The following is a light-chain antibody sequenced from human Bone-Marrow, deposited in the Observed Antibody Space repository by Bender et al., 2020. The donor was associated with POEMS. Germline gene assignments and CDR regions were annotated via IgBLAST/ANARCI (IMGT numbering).Light chain of an antibody. V-gene: IGLV2-18*02. CDR2: DVS. J-gene: IGLJ3*02. CDR1: SSDVGTYNR. Sequence: QSALTQPPSVSGSPGQSVTISCTGTSSDVGTYNRVSWYQQPPGTAPKFIIYDVSNRPSGVPDRFSGSKSGNTASLTISGLQAEDEADYYCSSYTSSTTWVFGGGTKLTVL. CDR3: SSYTSSTTWV.